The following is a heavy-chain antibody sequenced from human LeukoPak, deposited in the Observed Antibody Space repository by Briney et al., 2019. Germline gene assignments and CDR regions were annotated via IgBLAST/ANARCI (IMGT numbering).Heavy chain of an antibody. J-gene: IGHJ2*01. D-gene: IGHD4-23*01. CDR1: GFLLTAYA. CDR2: ISANGGTT. CDR3: AKRQGSTVEGNWYVDY. V-gene: IGHV3-23*01. Sequence: GGSLRLSCGASGFLLTAYAMSWVRRAPGKGLEWVPTISANGGTTYYADSVKGRFTISRDNSKKTIYLQMSSLRVEDTAVYYCAKRQGSTVEGNWYVDYWGRGSLVTVSS.